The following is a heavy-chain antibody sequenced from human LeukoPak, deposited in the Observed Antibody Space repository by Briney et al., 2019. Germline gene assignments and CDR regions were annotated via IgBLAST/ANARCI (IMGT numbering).Heavy chain of an antibody. V-gene: IGHV3-43*02. D-gene: IGHD2-15*01. CDR3: AKDISGIVVVVGARKDFGY. J-gene: IGHJ4*02. CDR1: GFTFDDYA. Sequence: GGSLRLSCAASGFTFDDYAMHWFRQAPGKGLEGVPLISGDGGSTYYADSVKGRFTISRDNSKNSLCLQMNSLRTEDTALYYCAKDISGIVVVVGARKDFGYWGQGALVTVSS. CDR2: ISGDGGST.